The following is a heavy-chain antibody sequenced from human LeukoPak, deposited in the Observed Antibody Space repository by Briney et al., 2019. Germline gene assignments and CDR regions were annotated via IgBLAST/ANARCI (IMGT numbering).Heavy chain of an antibody. V-gene: IGHV3-11*04. J-gene: IGHJ3*02. CDR3: ARDATMIVVTGNFDI. D-gene: IGHD3-22*01. Sequence: GSLRLSCAASGFRFSDYYMIWIRQAPGKGLEWVSYISSSGSTKYYADSVKGRFTISRDNARNSLFLQMNRLRAEDTAVYYCARDATMIVVTGNFDIWGQGTLLTVSS. CDR2: ISSSGSTK. CDR1: GFRFSDYY.